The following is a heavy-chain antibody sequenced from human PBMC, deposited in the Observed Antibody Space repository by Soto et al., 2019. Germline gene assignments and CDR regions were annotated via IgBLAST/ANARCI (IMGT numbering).Heavy chain of an antibody. CDR2: ISYDGSNK. D-gene: IGHD1-1*01. Sequence: GGSLRLSCAASGFTFSSYGMHWVRQAPGKGLGWVAVISYDGSNKYYADSVKGRFTISRDNSKNTLYLQMNSLRAEDTAVYYCAKDFNFSPDPWGQGTLVTVSS. V-gene: IGHV3-30*18. CDR3: AKDFNFSPDP. J-gene: IGHJ5*02. CDR1: GFTFSSYG.